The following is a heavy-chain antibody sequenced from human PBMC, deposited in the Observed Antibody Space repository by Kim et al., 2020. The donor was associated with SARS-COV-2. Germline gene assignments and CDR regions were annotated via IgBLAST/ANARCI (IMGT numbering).Heavy chain of an antibody. J-gene: IGHJ4*02. Sequence: KSRVTISVDTSKNQFSLKLSSVTAADTAVYYCASTSHNWNYVGSQNYFDYWGQGTLVTVSS. CDR3: ASTSHNWNYVGSQNYFDY. D-gene: IGHD1-7*01. V-gene: IGHV4-31*02.